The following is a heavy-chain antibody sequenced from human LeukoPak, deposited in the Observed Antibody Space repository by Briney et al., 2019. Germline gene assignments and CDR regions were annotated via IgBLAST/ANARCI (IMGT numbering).Heavy chain of an antibody. D-gene: IGHD3-10*01. V-gene: IGHV1-2*02. J-gene: IGHJ5*02. Sequence: ASVKVSCKAPGYTFTCYYMHWVRQAPGQGLEWMGWINPNSGGTNYAQKFQGRVTMTRDTSISTAYMELSRLRSDDTAVYYCAREREPYGSGSYFVTNWFDPWGQGTLVTVSS. CDR2: INPNSGGT. CDR1: GYTFTCYY. CDR3: AREREPYGSGSYFVTNWFDP.